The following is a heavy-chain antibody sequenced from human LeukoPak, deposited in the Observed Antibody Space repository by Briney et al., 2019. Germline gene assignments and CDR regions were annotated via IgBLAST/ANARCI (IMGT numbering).Heavy chain of an antibody. D-gene: IGHD3-22*01. J-gene: IGHJ6*02. V-gene: IGHV4-34*01. CDR2: INHSGST. CDR1: GGSFSGYY. CDR3: ARGRTYYYDSSGYFYYYGMDV. Sequence: SSETLSLTCAVYGGSFSGYYWSWIRQPPGKGLEWIGEINHSGSTNYNPSLKSRVTISVDTSKNQFSLKLSSVTAADTAVYYCARGRTYYYDSSGYFYYYGMDVWGQGTTVTVSS.